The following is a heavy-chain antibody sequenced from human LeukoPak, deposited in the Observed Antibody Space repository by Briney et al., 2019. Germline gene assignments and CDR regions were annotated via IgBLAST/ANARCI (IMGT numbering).Heavy chain of an antibody. Sequence: GGSLRLSCAASGFTFSSIAMSGVRQAQGRGLEWVSAISGSGGSTYYADSVKGRFTISRDNSKNTLYLQMNSLRAEDTAVYYCAGRYFDWLSCWGQGTLVTVSS. J-gene: IGHJ4*02. CDR1: GFTFSSIA. CDR3: AGRYFDWLSC. CDR2: ISGSGGST. D-gene: IGHD3-9*01. V-gene: IGHV3-23*01.